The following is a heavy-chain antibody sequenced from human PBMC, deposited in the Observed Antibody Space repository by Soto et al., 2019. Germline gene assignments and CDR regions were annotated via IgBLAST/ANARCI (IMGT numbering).Heavy chain of an antibody. J-gene: IGHJ4*02. CDR3: ARDLGYFDTSGYFDY. CDR1: GFTFSDYY. D-gene: IGHD3-22*01. Sequence: GGSLRLSCAASGFTFSDYYMRWIRQAPGKGLERVSYISSSGDITYYAASVKGRFTISRDNAKNSLFLQSNSRRAEDTAVYYCARDLGYFDTSGYFDYWGQGTLVTVSS. V-gene: IGHV3-11*01. CDR2: ISSSGDIT.